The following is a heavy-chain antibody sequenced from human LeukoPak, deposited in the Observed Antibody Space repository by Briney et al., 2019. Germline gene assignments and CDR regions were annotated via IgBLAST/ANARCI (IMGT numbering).Heavy chain of an antibody. V-gene: IGHV4-59*01. D-gene: IGHD4-17*01. CDR2: IYYSGST. CDR3: AGGTVTMDN. Sequence: SETLSLTCTVSGGSFGSYYWSWIRQPPGKGLEWIGYIYYSGSTNYNPSLKSRVTISVDTSKNQFSLKLTSMTAADTAIYYCAGGTVTMDNWGQGTLVTVSS. J-gene: IGHJ4*02. CDR1: GGSFGSYY.